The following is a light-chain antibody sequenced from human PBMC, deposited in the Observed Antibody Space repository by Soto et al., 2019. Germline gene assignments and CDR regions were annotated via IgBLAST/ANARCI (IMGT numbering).Light chain of an antibody. Sequence: QSALTQPASGSGSPGQSIAISCTGTISDVGGYNYVSWYQQHPGKAPKLLLSEVSNRPSGVSDRFSGSKSGNTASLTISGLQTKDEADYYCSSFTSAYPFVFGTGTKVTVL. J-gene: IGLJ1*01. CDR1: ISDVGGYNY. CDR2: EVS. CDR3: SSFTSAYPFV. V-gene: IGLV2-14*01.